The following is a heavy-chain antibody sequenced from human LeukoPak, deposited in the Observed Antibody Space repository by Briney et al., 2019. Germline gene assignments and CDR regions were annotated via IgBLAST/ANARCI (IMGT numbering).Heavy chain of an antibody. V-gene: IGHV6-1*01. CDR1: GDSFSSNSVT. J-gene: IGHJ5*02. CDR3: ARRLTQYDCYDP. CDR2: TYYRSTWYN. D-gene: IGHD2-2*01. Sequence: SQTLSLTCAISGDSFSSNSVTWNWIRQSPSRGLEWLGRTYYRSTWYNDYAVSVRGRITVNPDTSKNQFSLHLNSVTPEDTAVYYCARRLTQYDCYDPWGQGILVTVSS.